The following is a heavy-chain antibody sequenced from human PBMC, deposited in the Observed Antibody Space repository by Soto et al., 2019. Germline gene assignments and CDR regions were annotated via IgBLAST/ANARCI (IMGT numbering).Heavy chain of an antibody. CDR3: ARHGFGPLHGLVAV. Sequence: QVQLQESGPGLVKPSETLSLTCTVSGGSITNYYCSWFRQPPGKGLEWIGYINYDGYSAYNLSLKRRVTLSMDASKTQFSLMLESVPATDTAVYYCARHGFGPLHGLVAVWGPWTTVIVSS. J-gene: IGHJ6*02. V-gene: IGHV4-59*08. D-gene: IGHD3-10*01. CDR2: INYDGYS. CDR1: GGSITNYY.